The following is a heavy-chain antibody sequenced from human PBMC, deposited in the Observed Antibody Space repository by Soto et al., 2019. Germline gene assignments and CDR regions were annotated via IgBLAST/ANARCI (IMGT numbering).Heavy chain of an antibody. Sequence: GGALTLSGAACGGTFSSYGIHWFRQAPGKGPEWVAGISNDGSDKHYADSVKGRFSISRDNSKNTLYLQMNSLRAEDTAMYYCASGGFIDMVRGVPVYLDYWGQGTQVTVSS. CDR2: ISNDGSDK. V-gene: IGHV3-30*03. J-gene: IGHJ4*02. D-gene: IGHD3-10*01. CDR1: GGTFSSYG. CDR3: ASGGFIDMVRGVPVYLDY.